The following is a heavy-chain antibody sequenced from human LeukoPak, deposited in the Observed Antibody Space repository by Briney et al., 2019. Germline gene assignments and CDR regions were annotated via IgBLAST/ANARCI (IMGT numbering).Heavy chain of an antibody. CDR2: ISGSGGST. CDR1: GFTFSSYA. D-gene: IGHD3-9*01. V-gene: IGHV3-23*01. Sequence: GGSLRLSCAASGFTFSSYAMSGVRQAPGKGLEWVSAISGSGGSTYYADSVKGRFTISRDNSKNTLYLQMNSLRAEDTAVYYCAKDGELRYFDWLQNTYFDYWGQGTLVTVSS. CDR3: AKDGELRYFDWLQNTYFDY. J-gene: IGHJ4*02.